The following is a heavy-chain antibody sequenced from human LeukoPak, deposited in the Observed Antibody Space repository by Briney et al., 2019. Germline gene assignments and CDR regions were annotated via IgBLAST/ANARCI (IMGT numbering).Heavy chain of an antibody. CDR1: GGSFSGYY. D-gene: IGHD3-3*01. J-gene: IGHJ4*02. CDR3: ARFDNYDFWSGYWPRYFDY. V-gene: IGHV4-34*01. Sequence: SETLSLTCAVYGGSFSGYYWSWIRQPPGKGLEWIGEIHHSGSTNYNPSLKSRVTISVDTSKNQFSLKLSSVTAADTAVYYCARFDNYDFWSGYWPRYFDYWGQGTLVTVSS. CDR2: IHHSGST.